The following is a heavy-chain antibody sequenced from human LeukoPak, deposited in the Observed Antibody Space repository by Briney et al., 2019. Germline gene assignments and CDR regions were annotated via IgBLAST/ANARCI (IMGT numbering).Heavy chain of an antibody. Sequence: GGSLRLSCAASGFTFSSYAMHWVRQAPGKGLEWVAVISYDGSNKYYADSVKGRFTISRGNSKNTLYLQMNSLRVEDTAVYYCVRASGSFDYWGQGTLVTVSS. CDR1: GFTFSSYA. CDR2: ISYDGSNK. D-gene: IGHD3-10*01. V-gene: IGHV3-30*07. J-gene: IGHJ4*02. CDR3: VRASGSFDY.